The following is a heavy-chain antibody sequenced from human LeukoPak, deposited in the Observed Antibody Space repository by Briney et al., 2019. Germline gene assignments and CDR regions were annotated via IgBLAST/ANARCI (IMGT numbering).Heavy chain of an antibody. CDR1: GGSISSYY. D-gene: IGHD3-16*01. CDR2: IYYSGST. J-gene: IGHJ4*02. Sequence: SETLFLTCTVSGGSISSYYWSWIRQPPGKGLEWIGYIYYSGSTNYNPSLKSRVTISVDTSKNQFSLKLSSVTAADTAVYYCARGPHVYFDYWGQGTLVTVSS. CDR3: ARGPHVYFDY. V-gene: IGHV4-59*12.